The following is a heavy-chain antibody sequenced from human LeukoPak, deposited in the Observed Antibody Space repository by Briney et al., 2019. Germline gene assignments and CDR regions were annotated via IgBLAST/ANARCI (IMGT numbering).Heavy chain of an antibody. D-gene: IGHD2-2*01. CDR2: IRYDGSNK. J-gene: IGHJ4*02. V-gene: IGHV3-30*02. CDR3: AKDLNRYQLLYYFDY. Sequence: GGSLRLSCAASGFTFSSYGMHWVRQAPGKGLEWVAFIRYDGSNKYYADSVKGRFTISRDNSKNTPYLQMNSLRAEATAVYYCAKDLNRYQLLYYFDYCGQGTLVTASS. CDR1: GFTFSSYG.